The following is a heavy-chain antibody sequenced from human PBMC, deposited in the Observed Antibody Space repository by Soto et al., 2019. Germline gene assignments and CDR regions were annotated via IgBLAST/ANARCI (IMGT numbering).Heavy chain of an antibody. D-gene: IGHD3-22*01. V-gene: IGHV3-30*03. CDR1: GFTFSSYG. CDR2: ISYDGSNK. CDR3: AREAHYYDSSGYPYYFVY. J-gene: IGHJ4*02. Sequence: GSLRLSCAASGFTFSSYGMHWVRQVPCKGLEWVAVISYDGSNKYYADSVKGRFTISRDNSKNTLYLQMNSLRAEDTAVYYCAREAHYYDSSGYPYYFVYWGKGTLVTVYS.